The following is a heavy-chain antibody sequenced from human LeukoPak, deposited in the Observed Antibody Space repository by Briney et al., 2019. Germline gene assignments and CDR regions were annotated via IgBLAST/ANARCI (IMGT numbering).Heavy chain of an antibody. CDR3: AGSTVTPLIRAFDI. Sequence: PSETLSLTCSVSGGSISSHYWNWIRQSAGKELEWIGRISFSGSTNYNPSLESRVTMSVDTSKNQFSLKLSSVTAADTAVFYCAGSTVTPLIRAFDIWGQGTMVTVSS. J-gene: IGHJ3*02. V-gene: IGHV4-4*07. CDR1: GGSISSHY. CDR2: ISFSGST. D-gene: IGHD4-17*01.